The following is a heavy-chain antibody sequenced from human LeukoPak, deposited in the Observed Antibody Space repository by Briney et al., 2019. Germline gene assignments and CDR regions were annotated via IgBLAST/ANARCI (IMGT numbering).Heavy chain of an antibody. D-gene: IGHD6-13*01. CDR3: ARVAAAATYYYYYMDV. Sequence: ASVKVSCKASGYTFTNYAMNWVRQAPGQGLEWMGWINTSTGNPTYAQGFTGRFVFSLDTSVSTAYLQISSLKAEDTAIYYCARVAAAATYYYYYMDVWGKGTTVTVSS. CDR2: INTSTGNP. CDR1: GYTFTNYA. V-gene: IGHV7-4-1*02. J-gene: IGHJ6*03.